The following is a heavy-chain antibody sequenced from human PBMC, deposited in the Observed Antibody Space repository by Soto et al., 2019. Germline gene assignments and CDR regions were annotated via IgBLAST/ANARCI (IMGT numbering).Heavy chain of an antibody. D-gene: IGHD3-10*01. CDR2: ISSSSSTI. J-gene: IGHJ6*02. CDR1: GFTFSSYS. Sequence: GGSLRLSCAAPGFTFSSYSVNWVRQAPGKGLEWVSYISSSSSTIYYADSVKGRFTISRDNSKNTLALQMNSLRAEDTAVYYCAKAGGAGSYKRGMDVWGQGTTVTVSS. CDR3: AKAGGAGSYKRGMDV. V-gene: IGHV3-48*01.